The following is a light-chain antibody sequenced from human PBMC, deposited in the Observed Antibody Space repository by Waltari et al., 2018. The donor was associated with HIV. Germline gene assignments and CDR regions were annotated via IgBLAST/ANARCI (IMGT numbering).Light chain of an antibody. V-gene: IGLV4-69*01. J-gene: IGLJ3*02. CDR1: RWHRSYA. Sequence: HLLLTQSPPAPSSLGPSVKLTFTLSRWHRSYAIAWHPQQPEKGPRYLMKLNSDGSHSKGDGIPDRFSGSSSRAERYLTISSLQSEDEADYYCQTWGTGIWVFGGGTKLTVL. CDR2: LNSDGSH. CDR3: QTWGTGIWV.